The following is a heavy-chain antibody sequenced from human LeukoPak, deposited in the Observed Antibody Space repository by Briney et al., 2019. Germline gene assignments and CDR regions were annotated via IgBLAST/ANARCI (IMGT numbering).Heavy chain of an antibody. V-gene: IGHV3-74*03. CDR1: GFTFSNTW. D-gene: IGHD2/OR15-2a*01. CDR2: LDIRGGST. CDR3: AGAYDFGNWFEP. J-gene: IGHJ5*02. Sequence: GGSLRLSCAASGFTFSNTWMHWVRQAPGKGLVWVSRLDIRGGSTAYADSVKGRFTISRDNAKDTLYPQMNSLRAEDTALYYCAGAYDFGNWFEPWGQGTLVTVSS.